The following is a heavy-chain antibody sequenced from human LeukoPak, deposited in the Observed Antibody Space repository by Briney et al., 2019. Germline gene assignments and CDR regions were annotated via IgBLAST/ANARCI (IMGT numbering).Heavy chain of an antibody. Sequence: PSETLSLTCTVSGGSISSYYWSWIRQPPGKGLEWIGYIYYSGSTNYNPSLKSRVTISVDTSKNQFSLKLSSVTAADTAVYYCARGADCSGGSCYPEHAFDIWGQGTMVTVSS. CDR2: IYYSGST. CDR3: ARGADCSGGSCYPEHAFDI. J-gene: IGHJ3*02. CDR1: GGSISSYY. D-gene: IGHD2-15*01. V-gene: IGHV4-59*01.